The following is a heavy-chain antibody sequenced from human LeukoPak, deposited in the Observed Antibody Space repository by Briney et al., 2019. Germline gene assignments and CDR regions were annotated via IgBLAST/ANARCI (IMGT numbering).Heavy chain of an antibody. Sequence: PGGSLRLSCAASGFTFSSYSMNWVRQAPGKGLEWVSSISSGSSYIYYADSVKGRFTISRDNAKNSLYLQMNSLSAEDTDVYYCASTSGYDYSSYYYYYMDVWGKGTTVTVSS. J-gene: IGHJ6*03. D-gene: IGHD5-12*01. CDR2: ISSGSSYI. CDR1: GFTFSSYS. CDR3: ASTSGYDYSSYYYYYMDV. V-gene: IGHV3-21*01.